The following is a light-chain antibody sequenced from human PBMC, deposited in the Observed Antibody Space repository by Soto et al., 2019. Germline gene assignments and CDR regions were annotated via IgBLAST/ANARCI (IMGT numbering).Light chain of an antibody. CDR2: AAS. Sequence: DIQMTQSPSSLSASVGDRVTITCRASQSISTYLNWYQQKPGKAPRLLIYAASSLQSGVPSRFSGSGSGTEFTLTISSLQPDDFATYYCQQYSSDLNTFGQGTKVDIK. V-gene: IGKV1-39*01. CDR1: QSISTY. CDR3: QQYSSDLNT. J-gene: IGKJ2*01.